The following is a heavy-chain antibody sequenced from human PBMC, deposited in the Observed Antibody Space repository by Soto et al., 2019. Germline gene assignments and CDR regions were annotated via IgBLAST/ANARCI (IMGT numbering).Heavy chain of an antibody. CDR3: ARVSRWVRIDY. J-gene: IGHJ4*02. CDR2: IYYSGST. V-gene: IGHV4-31*03. D-gene: IGHD2-2*01. Sequence: SETLSLTCTVSGGSISSGGYYWSWIRQHPGKGLAWIGYIYYSGSTYNNPSLKSRVTISVDTSKNQFSLKLSSVTAADTAVYYCARVSRWVRIDYWGQGTLVTSPQ. CDR1: GGSISSGGYY.